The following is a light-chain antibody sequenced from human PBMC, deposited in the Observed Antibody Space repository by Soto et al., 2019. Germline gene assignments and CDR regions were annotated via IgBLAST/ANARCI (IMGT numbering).Light chain of an antibody. V-gene: IGKV3-20*01. CDR1: QRVSSSY. CDR3: QQYGSSPTWT. J-gene: IGKJ1*01. CDR2: GAS. Sequence: EIVLTQSPGTLSLSPGERATLSCRASQRVSSSYLAWYQQKPGQTPRLLIYGASDRATGIPDRFSGSGSGTDFTLTISRLEPEDSAVYYCQQYGSSPTWTFGQGTKVEIK.